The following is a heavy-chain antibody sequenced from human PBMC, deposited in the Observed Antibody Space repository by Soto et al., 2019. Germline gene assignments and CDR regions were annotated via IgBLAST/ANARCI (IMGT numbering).Heavy chain of an antibody. CDR2: ISHDGSKK. J-gene: IGHJ6*02. CDR1: GFAFSSLG. V-gene: IGHV3-30*18. CDR3: AKDWNDANYDYGTDV. Sequence: RLSCVASGFAFSSLGMHGVRQAPGKGLEWVAFISHDGSKKKFVDSVKARFTISRDDSGNTLYLQMNSLRADDTAVYFCAKDWNDANYDYGTDVWGQGTTVTVSS. D-gene: IGHD1-1*01.